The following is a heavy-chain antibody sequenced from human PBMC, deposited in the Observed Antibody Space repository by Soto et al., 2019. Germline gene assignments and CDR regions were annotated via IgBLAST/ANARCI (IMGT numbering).Heavy chain of an antibody. V-gene: IGHV1-18*01. D-gene: IGHD2-2*02. CDR2: ISAYNGNT. J-gene: IGHJ3*02. Sequence: APVKDSCKTSGYTITSYGSSRVLLAPEKGLDWMGWISAYNGNTNYAQKLQGRVTMTTVTSTITAYLELRSLRSDDTAVYYCVSRRRVYCSSTSFYNAFDIWGQGTMVTVSS. CDR3: VSRRRVYCSSTSFYNAFDI. CDR1: GYTITSYG.